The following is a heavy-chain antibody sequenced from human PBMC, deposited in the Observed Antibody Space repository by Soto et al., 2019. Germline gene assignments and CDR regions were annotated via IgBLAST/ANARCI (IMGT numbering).Heavy chain of an antibody. Sequence: GGSLRLSCEASGFTVSSNYMSWVRQAPGKGLEWVSGISWNSGSIGYADSVKGRFTISRDNAKNSLYLQMNSLRAEDTALYYCAKDIDYGNNYYYYYGMDVWGQGTTVTVSS. CDR1: GFTVSSNY. V-gene: IGHV3-9*01. D-gene: IGHD4-17*01. CDR3: AKDIDYGNNYYYYYGMDV. J-gene: IGHJ6*02. CDR2: ISWNSGSI.